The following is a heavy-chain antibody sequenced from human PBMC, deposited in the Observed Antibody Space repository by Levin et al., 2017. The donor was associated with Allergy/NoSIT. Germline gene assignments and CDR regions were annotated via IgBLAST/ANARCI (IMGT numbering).Heavy chain of an antibody. J-gene: IGHJ3*02. V-gene: IGHV3-48*01. CDR3: AREQWFGELFEAFDI. D-gene: IGHD3-10*01. Sequence: GESLKISCAASGFTFSSYSMNWVRQAPGKGLEWVSYISSSSSTIYYADSVKGRFTISRDNAKNSLYLQMNSLRAEDTAVYYCAREQWFGELFEAFDIWGQGTMVTVSS. CDR2: ISSSSSTI. CDR1: GFTFSSYS.